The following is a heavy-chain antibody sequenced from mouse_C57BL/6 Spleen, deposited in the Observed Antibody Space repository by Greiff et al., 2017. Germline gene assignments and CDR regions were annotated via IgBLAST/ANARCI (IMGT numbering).Heavy chain of an antibody. D-gene: IGHD1-1*01. CDR2: IDPANGNT. V-gene: IGHV14-3*01. CDR3: ADYYGSSYGAMDY. Sequence: VHVKQSVAELVRPGASVKLSCTASGFNIKNTYMHWVKQRPEQGLEWIGRIDPANGNTKYAPRFQGKATITADTSSNTAYLQLSSLTSEDTAIYYCADYYGSSYGAMDYWGQGTSVTVSS. J-gene: IGHJ4*01. CDR1: GFNIKNTY.